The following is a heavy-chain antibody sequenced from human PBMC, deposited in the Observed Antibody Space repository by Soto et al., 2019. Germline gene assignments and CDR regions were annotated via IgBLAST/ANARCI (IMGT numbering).Heavy chain of an antibody. D-gene: IGHD3-10*01. CDR2: IGSGGST. CDR1: GFTFSSYA. V-gene: IGHV3-23*01. CDR3: AKYFYGPGSYYAFDY. Sequence: EVQLLESGGGLVQPGGSLSLSCAASGFTFSSYAMSWVRQAPGKGLEWVSSIGSGGSTYYADSVKGRFTISRDNSKNTLYLQMISLRAEDTAVYYCAKYFYGPGSYYAFDYWGQGTLVTVSS. J-gene: IGHJ4*02.